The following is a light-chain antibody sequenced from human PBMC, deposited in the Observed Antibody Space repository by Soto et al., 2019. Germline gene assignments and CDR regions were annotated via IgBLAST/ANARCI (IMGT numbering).Light chain of an antibody. CDR3: NSYDSSLSDVV. CDR2: GNS. Sequence: QSVLTQPPSVSGAPGQRVTISCTGSSSNIGAGYDVHWYQQLPGTAPKLLIYGNSNRPSGVPDRFSGSKSGTSASLAITGLQAEDEADYYCNSYDSSLSDVVFGGGTKVTVL. J-gene: IGLJ2*01. CDR1: SSNIGAGYD. V-gene: IGLV1-40*01.